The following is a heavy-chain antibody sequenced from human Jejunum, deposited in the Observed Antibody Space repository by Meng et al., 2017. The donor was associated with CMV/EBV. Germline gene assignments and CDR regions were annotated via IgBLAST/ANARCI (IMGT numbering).Heavy chain of an antibody. J-gene: IGHJ4*02. CDR2: ISPGGGYT. V-gene: IGHV3-23*01. CDR1: GFTFNNFA. CDR3: AKGVRSGYDLNYFDY. D-gene: IGHD5-12*01. Sequence: EVQLLESGGGLVQPGGSLRLSCAASGFTFNNFAMSWVRQAPGKGLEWVSTISPGGGYTYYADSVKGRFTISRDNSKNTLFLQMNSLRAEDTAVYYCAKGVRSGYDLNYFDYWGQGTLVTVSS.